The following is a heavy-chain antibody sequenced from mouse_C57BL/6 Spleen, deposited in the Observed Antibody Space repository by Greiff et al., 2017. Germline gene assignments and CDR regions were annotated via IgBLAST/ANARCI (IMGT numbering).Heavy chain of an antibody. CDR3: ARQDYYGSSYLDY. Sequence: VQRVESGPGLVAPSQSLSITCTVSGFSLTSYAISWVRQPPGKGLAWLGVIWTGGGTNSNSALKSRLSISKDSSKSQVILKMHSMQADDTARYNCARQDYYGSSYLDYWGQGTTLTESS. J-gene: IGHJ2*01. CDR2: IWTGGGT. D-gene: IGHD1-1*01. CDR1: GFSLTSYA. V-gene: IGHV2-9-1*01.